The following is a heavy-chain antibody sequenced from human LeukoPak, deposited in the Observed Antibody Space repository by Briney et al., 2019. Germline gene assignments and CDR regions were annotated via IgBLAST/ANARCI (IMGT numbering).Heavy chain of an antibody. CDR1: GFTFSSYA. Sequence: GGSLRLSCAASGFTFSSYAMSWVRQAPEKGLEWVSAISGSGGSTYYADSVKGRFTVSRDNSKNTLYLQMNSLRAEDTAVYYCAKDGFFDSSGIDAFDIWGRGTMVTVSS. J-gene: IGHJ3*02. CDR2: ISGSGGST. V-gene: IGHV3-23*01. CDR3: AKDGFFDSSGIDAFDI. D-gene: IGHD3-22*01.